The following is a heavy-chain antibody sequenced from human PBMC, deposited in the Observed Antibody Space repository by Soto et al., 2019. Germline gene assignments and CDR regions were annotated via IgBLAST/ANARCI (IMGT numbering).Heavy chain of an antibody. CDR3: ARFPQRFCSGGRCTRSYSYYYAMDV. V-gene: IGHV2-70*01. D-gene: IGHD2-15*01. CDR1: GFSFSTSGTS. J-gene: IGHJ6*02. Sequence: VSGPTLVNPTQTLTLTCTFSGFSFSTSGTSVSWIRQPPGKALEWLALIDWDDDKYYSTSLKTRLTISKDTSKNQVVLTMTNMDPVDTATYYCARFPQRFCSGGRCTRSYSYYYAMDVWGQGTTVTVSS. CDR2: IDWDDDK.